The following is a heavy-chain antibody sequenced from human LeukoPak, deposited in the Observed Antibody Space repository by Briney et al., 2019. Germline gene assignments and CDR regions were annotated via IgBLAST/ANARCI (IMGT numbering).Heavy chain of an antibody. CDR1: GGSIGVYY. CDR3: ARHSKYYYDSSGSYVGYFQH. Sequence: SETLSLTCTVSGGSIGVYYWSWIRQPPGKGLEWIGYIYYSGSTNYNPSLKSRVTISVDTSKNQFSLKLSSVTAADTAMYYCARHSKYYYDSSGSYVGYFQHWGQGTLVTVSS. D-gene: IGHD3-22*01. J-gene: IGHJ1*01. V-gene: IGHV4-59*08. CDR2: IYYSGST.